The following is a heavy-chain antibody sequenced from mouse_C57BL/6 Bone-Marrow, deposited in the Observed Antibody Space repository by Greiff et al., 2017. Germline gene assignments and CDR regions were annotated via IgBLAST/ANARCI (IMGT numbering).Heavy chain of an antibody. CDR1: GYTFTTYP. Sequence: VKLMESGAELVKPGASVKMSCKASGYTFTTYPIEWMKQNHGKSLEWIGNFHPSNDDTKYNEKFKGKATLTVEKSSSTVYLELSRLTSDDSAVYYCARGGNYGGYYFDYWGQGTTLTVSS. CDR3: ARGGNYGGYYFDY. V-gene: IGHV1-47*01. D-gene: IGHD2-1*01. CDR2: FHPSNDDT. J-gene: IGHJ2*01.